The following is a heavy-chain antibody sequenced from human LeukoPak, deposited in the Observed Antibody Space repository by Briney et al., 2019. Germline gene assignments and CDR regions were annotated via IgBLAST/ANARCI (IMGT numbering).Heavy chain of an antibody. CDR1: GVTLSNAW. V-gene: IGHV3-15*01. D-gene: IGHD2/OR15-2a*01. Sequence: PGGSLRLSCAASGVTLSNAWMSWVRQAPGKGLEWVGRIKSKTDGGTTDYAAPVKGRFTISRDDSKNTLYLQMNSLKTEDTAVYYCTTDRRLWGHVYWGQGTLVTVSS. CDR2: IKSKTDGGTT. J-gene: IGHJ4*02. CDR3: TTDRRLWGHVY.